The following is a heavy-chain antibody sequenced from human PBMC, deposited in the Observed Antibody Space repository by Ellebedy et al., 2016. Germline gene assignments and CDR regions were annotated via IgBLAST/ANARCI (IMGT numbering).Heavy chain of an antibody. V-gene: IGHV1-18*01. J-gene: IGHJ6*02. CDR1: GYIFTSFG. CDR2: ISVYNGNA. D-gene: IGHD2-2*01. CDR3: ARDRYCTRTSCTLYYDYYGLDV. Sequence: ASVKVSCXASGYIFTSFGISWVRQAPGQGLEWMGWISVYNGNAKYAQKFQGTVTMTTDTSTSTVYMEVRSLRSDDTAVYYCARDRYCTRTSCTLYYDYYGLDVWGQGTTVTVSS.